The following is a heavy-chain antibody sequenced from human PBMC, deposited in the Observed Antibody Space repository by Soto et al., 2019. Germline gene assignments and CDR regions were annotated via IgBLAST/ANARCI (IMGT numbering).Heavy chain of an antibody. D-gene: IGHD2-2*01. CDR2: IIPIFGTA. CDR3: ARERGGYCISTSCYAVGSWGY. CDR1: GGTFSSYA. J-gene: IGHJ4*02. V-gene: IGHV1-69*12. Sequence: QVQLVQSGAEVKKPGSSVKVSCKASGGTFSSYAISWVRQAPGQGLEWMGGIIPIFGTANYAQKFQGRVTITADESTSTAYMELSSLRSEDTAVYYCARERGGYCISTSCYAVGSWGYWGQGTLVTVSS.